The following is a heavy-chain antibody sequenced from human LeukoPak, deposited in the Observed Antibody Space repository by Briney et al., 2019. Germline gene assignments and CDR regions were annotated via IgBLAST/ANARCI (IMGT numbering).Heavy chain of an antibody. CDR2: ISSSSSYI. V-gene: IGHV3-21*01. Sequence: GGSLRLSCAASGFTFSSYSMNWVRQAPGKGLEWVSSISSSSSYIYYADSVKGRFTISRDNAKNSLYLQMNSLRAEDTAVYYCAKDYQSGYASGYDAFGIWGQGTMVIVSS. CDR3: AKDYQSGYASGYDAFGI. CDR1: GFTFSSYS. D-gene: IGHD6-19*01. J-gene: IGHJ3*02.